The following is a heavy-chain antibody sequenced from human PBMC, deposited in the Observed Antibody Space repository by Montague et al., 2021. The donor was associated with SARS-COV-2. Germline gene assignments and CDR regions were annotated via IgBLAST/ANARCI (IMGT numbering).Heavy chain of an antibody. V-gene: IGHV4-39*07. D-gene: IGHD3-10*01. CDR1: GGSISSSNYY. CDR2: MYYSGST. Sequence: SETLSLTCTVSGGSISSSNYYWGWIRQPPGKGLEWIGNMYYSGSTYYNPSLKSRVTISIGTSKNQFSLKLSSVTAAGTAVYYCARDDIVLQGVTKGMDVWGQGTTVTVSS. CDR3: ARDDIVLQGVTKGMDV. J-gene: IGHJ6*02.